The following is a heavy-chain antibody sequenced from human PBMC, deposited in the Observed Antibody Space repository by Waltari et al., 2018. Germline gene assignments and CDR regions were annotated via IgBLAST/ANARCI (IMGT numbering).Heavy chain of an antibody. J-gene: IGHJ4*02. CDR1: GGSISSSSYY. V-gene: IGHV4-39*07. D-gene: IGHD5-12*01. Sequence: QLQLQESGPGLVKPSETLSLTCTVSGGSISSSSYYWGWIRQPPGKGLEWIGSIYYSGRTYYNPSLKSRVTISVDTSKNHFSLKLSSVTAADTAVYYCARDPAVGIVATTATDYWGQGTLVTVSS. CDR2: IYYSGRT. CDR3: ARDPAVGIVATTATDY.